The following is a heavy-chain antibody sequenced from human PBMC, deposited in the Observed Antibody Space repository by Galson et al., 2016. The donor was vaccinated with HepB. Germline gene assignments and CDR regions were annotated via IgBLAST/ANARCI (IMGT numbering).Heavy chain of an antibody. J-gene: IGHJ4*02. V-gene: IGHV3-33*01. CDR2: IWYDGSKQ. CDR1: GFTFSNYG. CDR3: ASHHYAPRPSYYFDH. D-gene: IGHD3-16*01. Sequence: SLRLSCAASGFTFSNYGMHWVRQAPGKGLEWVADIWYDGSKQYYADSVKGRFTISRDYSENTLYLQMNSLRAEDTAVYYCASHHYAPRPSYYFDHWGQGTLVTVSS.